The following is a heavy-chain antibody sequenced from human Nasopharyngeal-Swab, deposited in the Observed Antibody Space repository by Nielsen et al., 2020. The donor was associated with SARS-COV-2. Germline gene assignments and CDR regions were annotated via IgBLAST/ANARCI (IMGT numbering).Heavy chain of an antibody. D-gene: IGHD2-15*01. CDR2: INPNTGGT. CDR3: ARKLQLVRPFDS. Sequence: ASVKVSCKTSGYTFTAYYIHWVRQAPGQGLEWMGRINPNTGGTNHAQKFQGRFTMTRDTSIRTAYMEVSSLRSDDTAVYYCARKLQLVRPFDSWSQGTLVTVSS. J-gene: IGHJ4*02. CDR1: GYTFTAYY. V-gene: IGHV1-2*06.